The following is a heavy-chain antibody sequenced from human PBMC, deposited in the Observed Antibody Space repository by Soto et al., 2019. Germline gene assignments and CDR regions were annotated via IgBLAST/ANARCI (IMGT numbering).Heavy chain of an antibody. Sequence: XSVKVSFKASGYTFTSCGIRWVRQAPGQGLEWMGWISPYNGNTNYAQKLQGRVTVTTDTSTSTAYMELRSLTSDYTAVYYCARDLDGSGSYFTGYWGQGTLVTVSS. D-gene: IGHD3-10*01. CDR1: GYTFTSCG. CDR3: ARDLDGSGSYFTGY. J-gene: IGHJ1*01. V-gene: IGHV1-18*01. CDR2: ISPYNGNT.